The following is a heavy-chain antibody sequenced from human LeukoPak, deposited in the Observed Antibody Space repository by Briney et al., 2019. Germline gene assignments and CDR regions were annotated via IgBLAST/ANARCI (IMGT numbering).Heavy chain of an antibody. CDR2: ISAYNGNT. Sequence: ASVKVSCKASGYTFTSYGISWVRQAPGQGLEWMGWISAYNGNTNYAQKLQGRVTMTTDTSTSTAYMELRSLRSDDTAVYYCARDWGCSSTSCYTGAFDIWGQGTMVTDSS. V-gene: IGHV1-18*01. CDR3: ARDWGCSSTSCYTGAFDI. D-gene: IGHD2-2*02. J-gene: IGHJ3*02. CDR1: GYTFTSYG.